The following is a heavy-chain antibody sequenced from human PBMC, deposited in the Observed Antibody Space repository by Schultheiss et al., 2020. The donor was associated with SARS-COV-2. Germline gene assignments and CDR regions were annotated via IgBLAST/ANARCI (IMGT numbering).Heavy chain of an antibody. J-gene: IGHJ6*03. D-gene: IGHD2-2*01. CDR1: GFTFSNAW. CDR2: IKSKTDGGTT. V-gene: IGHV3-15*01. Sequence: GESLKISCAASGFTFSNAWMSWVRQAPGKGLEWVGRIKSKTDGGTTDYAAPVKGRFTISRDDSKNTLYLQMNSLKTEDTAVYYCATLDIVVVPAARYYYMDVWGKGTTVTVSS. CDR3: ATLDIVVVPAARYYYMDV.